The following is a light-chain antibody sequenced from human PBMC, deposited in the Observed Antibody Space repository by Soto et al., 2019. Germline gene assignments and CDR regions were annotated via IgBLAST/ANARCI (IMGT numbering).Light chain of an antibody. CDR2: EVS. Sequence: QSALTQPASVSGSPGQSITISCTGTSSDVGSYNLVSWYQQHPGNAPKLMIYEVSKRPSGVSNRFSGSKSGNTASLTISGLQAEDGADYYCCSYAGTVVFGGGTKLTVL. CDR1: SSDVGSYNL. V-gene: IGLV2-23*02. CDR3: CSYAGTVV. J-gene: IGLJ2*01.